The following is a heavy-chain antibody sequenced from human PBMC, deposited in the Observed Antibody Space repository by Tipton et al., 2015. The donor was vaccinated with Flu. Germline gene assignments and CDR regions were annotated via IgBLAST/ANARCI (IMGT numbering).Heavy chain of an antibody. CDR3: ARGAIFHAFDL. Sequence: QVQLVQSGAEVRKPGASLRLSCRVSGYTFSSFYLHWLRQAPGRRLEWLGLIIPGSGATAYSENFQGRVSITRDTSARTVYMDLFSLTSDDTALYYCARGAIFHAFDLWGRGTMVTVSS. D-gene: IGHD2-2*01. V-gene: IGHV1-46*01. CDR2: IIPGSGAT. J-gene: IGHJ3*01. CDR1: GYTFSSFY.